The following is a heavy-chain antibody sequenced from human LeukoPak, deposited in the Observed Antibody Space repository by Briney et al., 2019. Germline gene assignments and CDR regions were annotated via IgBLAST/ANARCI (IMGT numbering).Heavy chain of an antibody. V-gene: IGHV4-59*01. Sequence: SETLSLTCSVSDGSINSYYWNWIRRPPGKGLEWIGYIYYNGNTNYSPSLKSRVTMSVDTSKNLFSLKVSSVTAADTAVYYCARGGSNYYGMDVWGQGTTVTVSS. D-gene: IGHD3-16*01. CDR3: ARGGSNYYGMDV. CDR2: IYYNGNT. CDR1: DGSINSYY. J-gene: IGHJ6*02.